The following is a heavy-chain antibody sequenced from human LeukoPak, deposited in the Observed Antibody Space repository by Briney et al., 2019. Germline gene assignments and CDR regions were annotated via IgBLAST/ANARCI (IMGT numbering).Heavy chain of an antibody. Sequence: GGSLRLSCAASGFTFGSYAVRWVRRAPGKGLEWVSVISGSGGTTYYADSVRGRITISRDNSKNPVYLQMDSLGGEDTAGFFCARMSSARHPPDFWGQGTLVTVSS. CDR1: GFTFGSYA. CDR3: ARMSSARHPPDF. V-gene: IGHV3-23*01. D-gene: IGHD3-10*01. J-gene: IGHJ4*02. CDR2: ISGSGGTT.